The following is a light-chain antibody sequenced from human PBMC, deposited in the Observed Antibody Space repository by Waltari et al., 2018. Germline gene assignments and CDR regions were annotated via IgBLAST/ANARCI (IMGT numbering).Light chain of an antibody. V-gene: IGLV2-23*02. J-gene: IGLJ2*01. CDR1: SSDVGNYNL. CDR2: EVT. Sequence: QSALTQPASASGAPGQSITISCTGTSSDVGNYNLVSWYQHHPGKVPKLMIYEVTKRPSGISNRFSGSKSGNTASLTISGLQAEDEGDYYCCSYAGSRIVVFGGGTKMTVL. CDR3: CSYAGSRIVV.